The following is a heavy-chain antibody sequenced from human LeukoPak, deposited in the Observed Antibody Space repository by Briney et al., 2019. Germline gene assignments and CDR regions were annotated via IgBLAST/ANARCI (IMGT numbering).Heavy chain of an antibody. CDR3: ARGPYYYDSSGTYYYGMDV. D-gene: IGHD3-22*01. CDR1: GGTFGSYT. CDR2: IIPILGIA. Sequence: SVKVSCKASGGTFGSYTISWVRQAPGQGLEWMGRIIPILGIANYAQKFQGRVTITADKSTSTAYMELSSLRSEDTAVYYCARGPYYYDSSGTYYYGMDVWGQGTTVTVSS. J-gene: IGHJ6*02. V-gene: IGHV1-69*02.